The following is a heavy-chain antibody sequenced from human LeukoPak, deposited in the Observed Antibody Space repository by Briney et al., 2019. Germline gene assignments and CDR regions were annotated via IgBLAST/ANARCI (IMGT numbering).Heavy chain of an antibody. CDR1: GFTFSTYA. CDR3: ARDRGRYYDSRGFYWGYYFDS. CDR2: ISGSGDST. J-gene: IGHJ4*02. Sequence: GGSLRLSCAASGFTFSTYAVTWVRQAPGKGLEWVSTISGSGDSTYYADSVKGRFTISRDNSKDTLYLQTSSVRVDDTAVYYCARDRGRYYDSRGFYWGYYFDSWGQGTLVTVSS. D-gene: IGHD3-22*01. V-gene: IGHV3-23*01.